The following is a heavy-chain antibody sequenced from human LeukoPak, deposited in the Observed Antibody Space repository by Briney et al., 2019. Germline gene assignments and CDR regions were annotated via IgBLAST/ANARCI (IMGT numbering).Heavy chain of an antibody. CDR2: INPNSGGT. D-gene: IGHD5-18*01. CDR3: ARDQHLDTAMLVHYY. CDR1: GYTFTGYY. V-gene: IGHV1-2*02. Sequence: ASVKVSCKASGYTFTGYYMHWVRQAPGQGLEGMGWINPNSGGTNYAQKFQGRVTMTRDTSISTAYMELSRLRSDDTAVYYCARDQHLDTAMLVHYYWGQGTLVTVSS. J-gene: IGHJ4*02.